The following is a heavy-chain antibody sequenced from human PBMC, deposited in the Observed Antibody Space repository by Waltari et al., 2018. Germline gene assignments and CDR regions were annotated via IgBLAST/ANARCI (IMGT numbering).Heavy chain of an antibody. Sequence: EVQLVESGGGLVQPGGSLRLSCAASGFTCRSYEMNWVRQAPGKGLEWVSYISSGGTNMFYAESVKGRFTISRDNAKNSLYLHMNSLRVEDTAVYYCARERSVTGKGNLDYWGQGTLVTVSS. J-gene: IGHJ4*02. CDR2: ISSGGTNM. V-gene: IGHV3-48*03. CDR1: GFTCRSYE. D-gene: IGHD3-10*01. CDR3: ARERSVTGKGNLDY.